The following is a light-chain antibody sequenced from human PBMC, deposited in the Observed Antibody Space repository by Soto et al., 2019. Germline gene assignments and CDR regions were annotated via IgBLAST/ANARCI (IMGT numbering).Light chain of an antibody. V-gene: IGKV3-20*01. CDR2: GAS. CDR3: QQNGSSPWT. J-gene: IGKJ1*01. Sequence: EIVLTQSPGTLSLSPGERATLSCRASQSVSSNYLAWYQQKPGQAPRPLIYGASSRATGIPDRFSGSGAGTDFTLTISRLESEDFALYYCQQNGSSPWTFGQGTKVEIK. CDR1: QSVSSNY.